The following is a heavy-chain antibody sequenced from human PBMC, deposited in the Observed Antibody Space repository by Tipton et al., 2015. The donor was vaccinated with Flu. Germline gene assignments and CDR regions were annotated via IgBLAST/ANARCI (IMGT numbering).Heavy chain of an antibody. V-gene: IGHV1-2*06. D-gene: IGHD2-21*01. CDR1: GYTFTDFF. CDR2: INPDSGDT. CDR3: ARADCVVRGCHMWWFDP. Sequence: QLVQSGAEAKTPGASVKVSCKASGYTFTDFFIHWVRQAPGQGLEWMGRINPDSGDTDYAQEFQARVTMTRDTSVSIAYMELSRLTSDDTAVYYCARADCVVRGCHMWWFDPWGQGALVTVSS. J-gene: IGHJ5*02.